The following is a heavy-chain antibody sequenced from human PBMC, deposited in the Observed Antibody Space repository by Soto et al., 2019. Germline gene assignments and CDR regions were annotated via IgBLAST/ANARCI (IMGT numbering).Heavy chain of an antibody. Sequence: EVQLVESGGGLVQPGGSLRLSCAASGFTFSSYSMNWVRQAPGKGLEWVSYISSSSSTIYYADSVKGRFTISRDNAKNSLYLQMNSLRDEDTAVYYCARDTHITIFGVVIYYYYGMDVWGQGTTVTVSS. V-gene: IGHV3-48*02. CDR1: GFTFSSYS. CDR2: ISSSSSTI. CDR3: ARDTHITIFGVVIYYYYGMDV. D-gene: IGHD3-3*01. J-gene: IGHJ6*02.